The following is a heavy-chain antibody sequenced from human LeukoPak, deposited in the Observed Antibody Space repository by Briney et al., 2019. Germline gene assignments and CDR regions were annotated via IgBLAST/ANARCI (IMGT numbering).Heavy chain of an antibody. CDR1: GYSFPAYW. J-gene: IGHJ4*02. CDR2: IFPGDSDT. CDR3: ARRGEIGGTYFF. D-gene: IGHD1-26*01. Sequence: HGESLKISCKGSGYSFPAYWIGWVRQMPGKGLEWMGIIFPGDSDTRYSPSFQGHVTILADKSIDTAYLQWTSLKASDTAMYYCARRGEIGGTYFFWGQGTLVTVSS. V-gene: IGHV5-51*01.